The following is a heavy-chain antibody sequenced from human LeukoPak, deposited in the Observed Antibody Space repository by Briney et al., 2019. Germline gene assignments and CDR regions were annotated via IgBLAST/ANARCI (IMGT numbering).Heavy chain of an antibody. CDR1: GGTFSSYA. V-gene: IGHV1-69*04. CDR3: ARAYSSSWPNWFDP. CDR2: IIPILGIA. D-gene: IGHD6-13*01. J-gene: IGHJ5*02. Sequence: GASVKVSCKASGGTFSSYAISWVRQAPGQGLEWMERIIPILGIANYAQKFQGRVTITADKSTSTAYMELSSLRSEDTAVYYCARAYSSSWPNWFDPWGQGTLVTVSS.